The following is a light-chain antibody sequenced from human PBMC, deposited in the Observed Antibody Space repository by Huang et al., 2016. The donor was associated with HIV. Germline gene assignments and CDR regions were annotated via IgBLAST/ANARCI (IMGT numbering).Light chain of an antibody. J-gene: IGKJ2*02. V-gene: IGKV1-39*01. CDR1: QSVTKY. CDR3: QQSYRVPRT. Sequence: DIQMTQSPSSLSASVGDRVIITCRASQSVTKYLNWYQQMPGKAPKLLIYGASTLQGGVSSRFSGSGSGTDFTLTISSLQPEGAAIYFCQQSYRVPRTFGQGTSLEI. CDR2: GAS.